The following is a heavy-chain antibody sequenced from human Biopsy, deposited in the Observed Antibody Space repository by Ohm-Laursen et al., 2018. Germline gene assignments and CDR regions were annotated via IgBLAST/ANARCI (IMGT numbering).Heavy chain of an antibody. J-gene: IGHJ6*02. CDR2: IYYSVLT. D-gene: IGHD4-11*01. V-gene: IGHV4-59*02. CDR1: GDSVTKYY. CDR3: ARDSGILNYGNFKYYHYYGMDV. Sequence: GTLSLTWTVSGDSVTKYYWSWIRQPPGKGLEWIGHIYYSVLTNYNPSLQSRVSISVDTSRNQVSLTLSSVTAADTAVYYCARDSGILNYGNFKYYHYYGMDVWGQGTKVTVSS.